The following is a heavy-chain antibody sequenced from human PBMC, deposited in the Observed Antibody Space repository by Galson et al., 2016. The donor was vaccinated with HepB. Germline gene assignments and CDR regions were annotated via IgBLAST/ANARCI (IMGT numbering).Heavy chain of an antibody. J-gene: IGHJ6*03. D-gene: IGHD3-10*01. V-gene: IGHV6-1*01. CDR3: ARTRLLPSPCYYHFIEV. CDR2: TTYKSRWYD. CDR1: GDSVSANSVH. Sequence: CAISGDSVSANSVHWTWIRQSPSRGLEWLGWTTYKSRWYDEYAPSVKGRIAITPDTSKNQFSLVVDAVTPEDTAVYYCARTRLLPSPCYYHFIEVWGQGTTVTVSS.